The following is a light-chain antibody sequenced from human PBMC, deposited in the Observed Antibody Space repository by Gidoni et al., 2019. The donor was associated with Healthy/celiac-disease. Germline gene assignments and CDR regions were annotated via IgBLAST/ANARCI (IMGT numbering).Light chain of an antibody. V-gene: IGLV2-14*03. CDR3: SSYTSSSPVV. CDR1: SCDVGGYNY. CDR2: DVS. Sequence: QSALTQPASVSGSPGQSITISCTGTSCDVGGYNYVSWYQQHPGKAPKLMIYDVSNRPSGVSNRFSGSKSGNTASLTISGLQAEDEADYYCSSYTSSSPVVFGGGTKLTVL. J-gene: IGLJ2*01.